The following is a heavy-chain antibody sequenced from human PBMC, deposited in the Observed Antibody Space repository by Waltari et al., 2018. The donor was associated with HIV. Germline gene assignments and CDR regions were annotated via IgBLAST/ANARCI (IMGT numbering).Heavy chain of an antibody. D-gene: IGHD5-12*01. CDR1: RFTLSISH. CDR2: INTGGSNI. V-gene: IGHV3-11*01. CDR3: ARPRYSGYDYTTYFDS. Sequence: QVQLVESGGGLVKPGGSLRLSCAASRFTLSISHMSWIRHPPGKGLEWVSYINTGGSNIHYSDSVKGRFTISRDNAKNALYLQMDTLRGEDTAVYYGARPRYSGYDYTTYFDSWGQGNLDTVSS. J-gene: IGHJ4*02.